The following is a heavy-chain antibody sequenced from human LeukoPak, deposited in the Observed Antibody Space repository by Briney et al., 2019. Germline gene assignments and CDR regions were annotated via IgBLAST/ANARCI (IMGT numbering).Heavy chain of an antibody. D-gene: IGHD5-12*01. J-gene: IGHJ4*02. V-gene: IGHV3-64D*06. CDR1: GFTFSSYA. Sequence: PGGSLRLSCSASGFTFSSYAMHWVRQAPGKGLEYVSAISSNGGSTYYADSVKGRFTISRDNSKNTLYLQMSSPRAEDTAVYYCVKGNSGYVRRYFDYWGQGTLVTVSS. CDR2: ISSNGGST. CDR3: VKGNSGYVRRYFDY.